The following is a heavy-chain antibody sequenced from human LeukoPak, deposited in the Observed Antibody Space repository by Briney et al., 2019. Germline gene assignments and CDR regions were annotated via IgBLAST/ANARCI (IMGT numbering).Heavy chain of an antibody. V-gene: IGHV1-24*01. CDR1: GYTFTSYG. J-gene: IGHJ4*02. CDR2: FDPEDGKT. D-gene: IGHD2-15*01. CDR3: AKGFIEVVAAATGMDY. Sequence: ASVKVSCKASGYTFTSYGISWVRQAPGKGLEWMGSFDPEDGKTIYAQKLQGRVTMTEDTSTDTAYMELRSLTSDDTAVYYCAKGFIEVVAAATGMDYWGQGTLVTVSS.